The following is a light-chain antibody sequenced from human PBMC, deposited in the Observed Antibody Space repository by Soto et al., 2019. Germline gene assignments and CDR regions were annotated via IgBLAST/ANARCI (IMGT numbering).Light chain of an antibody. CDR3: QQSHSTPPT. CDR1: HNIVTY. Sequence: DIHMAQSPPSLSASVGDRVTITCRASHNIVTYLNWYQQKAGKAPSLLIYEASHLQSGVPFRFFGSGSGTDFTHTIDNLQHEDSATYYCQQSHSTPPTFGPGTKLEIK. V-gene: IGKV1-39*01. J-gene: IGKJ2*01. CDR2: EAS.